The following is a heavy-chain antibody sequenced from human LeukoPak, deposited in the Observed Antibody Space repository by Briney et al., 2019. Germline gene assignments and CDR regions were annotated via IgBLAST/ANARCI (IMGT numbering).Heavy chain of an antibody. CDR3: ARGVDN. Sequence: PGETLRLSCAASGFTFRSYGMSWVRQAPGKGLEWVSHITSSSNIYYADSVKGRFTISRDNAKNSLYLQMNSLRAEDTAVYYCARGVDNWGQGTLVTVSS. J-gene: IGHJ4*02. CDR1: GFTFRSYG. V-gene: IGHV3-48*01. CDR2: ITSSSNI.